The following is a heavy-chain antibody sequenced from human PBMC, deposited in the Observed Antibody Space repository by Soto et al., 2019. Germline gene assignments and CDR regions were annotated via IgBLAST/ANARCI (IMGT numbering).Heavy chain of an antibody. Sequence: QVQLVQSGAEVKKPGSSVKVSCKASGDIFSNYAINWVRQAPGQGLEWMGGITPMFGTTKYAQMFQGRVTIIAAESTSTAYMELNSLRSEDTAMYYCARVEMGLPGGFDYWGHGTLVTVSS. CDR3: ARVEMGLPGGFDY. CDR1: GDIFSNYA. D-gene: IGHD1-1*01. CDR2: ITPMFGTT. J-gene: IGHJ4*01. V-gene: IGHV1-69*12.